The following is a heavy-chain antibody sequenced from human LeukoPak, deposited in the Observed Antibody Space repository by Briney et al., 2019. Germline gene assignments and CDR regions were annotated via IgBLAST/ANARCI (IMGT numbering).Heavy chain of an antibody. D-gene: IGHD4-17*01. CDR1: XXXXXXYX. V-gene: IGHV3-21*01. CDR2: XXXSSSYI. CDR3: ARSYGDESYYYYYGMDV. J-gene: IGHJ6*02. Sequence: GGSLRLSCAASXXXXXXYXXNWVRXXXXXXXXXXXXXXXSSSYIYYADSVKGRFTISRDNAKNSLYLQMNSLRAEDTAVYYCARSYGDESYYYYYGMDVWGQGTTVTVSS.